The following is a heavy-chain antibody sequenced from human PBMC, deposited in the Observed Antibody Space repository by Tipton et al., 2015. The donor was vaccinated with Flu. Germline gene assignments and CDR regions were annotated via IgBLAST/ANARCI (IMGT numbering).Heavy chain of an antibody. CDR3: ARAPLDSSGYYYVGY. Sequence: SLRLSCASSGFTVSSNYMSWVRQAPGKGLEWVSVIYSGGSTYYADPVKGRFTISRDNSKNTLYLQMNSLRAEDTAVYYCARAPLDSSGYYYVGYWGQGTLVTVSS. D-gene: IGHD3-22*01. CDR2: IYSGGST. V-gene: IGHV3-53*01. CDR1: GFTVSSNY. J-gene: IGHJ4*02.